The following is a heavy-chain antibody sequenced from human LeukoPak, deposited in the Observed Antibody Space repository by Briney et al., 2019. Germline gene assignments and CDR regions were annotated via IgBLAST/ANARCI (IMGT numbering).Heavy chain of an antibody. CDR2: ISYDGSNK. Sequence: GGSLRLSCAASGFTFSSYAMHWVRQAPGKGLEWVAVISYDGSNKYYADSVKSRFTISRDNSKNTLYLQMNSLRAEDTAVYYCARDTPPKADIAAHLDYWGQGTLVTVSS. CDR3: ARDTPPKADIAAHLDY. CDR1: GFTFSSYA. D-gene: IGHD6-13*01. V-gene: IGHV3-30-3*01. J-gene: IGHJ4*02.